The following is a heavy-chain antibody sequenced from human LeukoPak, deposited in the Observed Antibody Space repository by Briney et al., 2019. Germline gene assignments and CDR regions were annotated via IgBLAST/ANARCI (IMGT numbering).Heavy chain of an antibody. CDR3: AREERYNWNDGDAFDI. D-gene: IGHD1-1*01. V-gene: IGHV1-46*01. CDR2: INPSGGGT. CDR1: GYTFTSYY. J-gene: IGHJ3*02. Sequence: ASVKVSCKASGYTFTSYYVHWVRQAPGQGLEWMGIINPSGGGTSYAQKFQGRVTMTRDTSTSTVYMELSSLRSEDTAVYYCAREERYNWNDGDAFDIWGQGTMVTVSS.